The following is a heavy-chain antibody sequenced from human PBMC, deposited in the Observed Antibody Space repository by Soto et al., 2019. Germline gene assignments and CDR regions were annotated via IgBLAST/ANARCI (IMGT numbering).Heavy chain of an antibody. V-gene: IGHV4-30-4*01. CDR2: IFYSGTA. CDR1: GDSISSGNHY. J-gene: IGHJ5*02. D-gene: IGHD3-10*01. Sequence: TSETLSLTXTVSGDSISSGNHYWSWIRQPPGKGLEWIGYIFYSGTAYYNPSLKSRLTISVDTSKNQFSLKLSSVTAADTAVYYCARTDYGTAYFDPWGQGSLVTVSS. CDR3: ARTDYGTAYFDP.